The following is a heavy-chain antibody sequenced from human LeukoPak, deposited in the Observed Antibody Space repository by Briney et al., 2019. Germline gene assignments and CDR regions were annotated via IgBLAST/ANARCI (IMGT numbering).Heavy chain of an antibody. Sequence: GGSLRLSCAASGFTFSSYSMNWVRQAPGKGLEWVSSISSSSSYIYYADSVKGRFTISRDNAKNSLYLQMNSLRAEDTAVYYCARTYYYDSSGYWDAFDIWGQGTMVTVSS. CDR3: ARTYYYDSSGYWDAFDI. D-gene: IGHD3-22*01. CDR2: ISSSSSYI. J-gene: IGHJ3*02. CDR1: GFTFSSYS. V-gene: IGHV3-21*01.